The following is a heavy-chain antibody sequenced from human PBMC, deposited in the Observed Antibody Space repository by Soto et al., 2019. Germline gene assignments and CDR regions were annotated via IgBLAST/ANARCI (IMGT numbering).Heavy chain of an antibody. Sequence: EVQLVESGGALVQPGGSLRLSCAVSGFTFSSYWMHWVRQAPGKGLVWVSRINSDGSSTSYGDSVKGRFIISRDNAKNTLYLQMSSLRVEDTAGYYCARDPSSWLDSWGQGTLVTVSS. D-gene: IGHD6-13*01. V-gene: IGHV3-74*01. J-gene: IGHJ4*02. CDR1: GFTFSSYW. CDR3: ARDPSSWLDS. CDR2: INSDGSST.